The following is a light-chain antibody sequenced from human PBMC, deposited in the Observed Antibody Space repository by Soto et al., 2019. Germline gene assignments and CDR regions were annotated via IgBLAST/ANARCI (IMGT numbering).Light chain of an antibody. Sequence: QSVLTQPASVSGSPGQSIIISCTGTSSDVGAYNYVSWYQQHPDKAPKAMIYEVTNRPSGVSNRFSGSKSGNTASLTISGLQAEDEADYYCSSYTRSDIFVFGTGTKVT. J-gene: IGLJ1*01. CDR3: SSYTRSDIFV. V-gene: IGLV2-14*01. CDR2: EVT. CDR1: SSDVGAYNY.